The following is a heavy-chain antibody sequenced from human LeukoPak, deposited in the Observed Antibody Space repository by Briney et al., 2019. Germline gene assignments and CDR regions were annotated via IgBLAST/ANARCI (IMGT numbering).Heavy chain of an antibody. CDR2: LYSSGST. D-gene: IGHD3-10*01. V-gene: IGHV4-39*01. CDR3: ARLGVRGVSPFDP. Sequence: SETLFLTCTVSGGSISSSSYYWGWIRQPPGKGLEWIGSLYSSGSTYYNPSLKSRVTISVDTSKNQFSLRLNSVTAADTAVFYCARLGVRGVSPFDPWGQGTLVTVSS. J-gene: IGHJ5*02. CDR1: GGSISSSSYY.